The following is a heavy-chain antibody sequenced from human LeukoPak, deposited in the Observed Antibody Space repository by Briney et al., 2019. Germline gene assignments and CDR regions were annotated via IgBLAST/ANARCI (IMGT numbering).Heavy chain of an antibody. CDR3: ARSPGGNARTWLDY. CDR1: GYIFTNYA. V-gene: IGHV1-3*02. Sequence: GASVKVSCKASGYIFTNYALHWVRQAPGQRLEWMGWTNGATGNTRFSQDFQGRLTITMDTSARTGYMELSSLISEDTAVYYCARSPGGNARTWLDYWGRGTLVTVSS. CDR2: TNGATGNT. J-gene: IGHJ4*02. D-gene: IGHD4-23*01.